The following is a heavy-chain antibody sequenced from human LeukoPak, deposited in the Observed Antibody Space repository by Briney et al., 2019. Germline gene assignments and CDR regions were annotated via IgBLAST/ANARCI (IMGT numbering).Heavy chain of an antibody. CDR1: GFTVSSNY. CDR2: IDSVGST. J-gene: IGHJ4*02. V-gene: IGHV3-66*01. Sequence: GGSLTLSCAASGFTVSSNYMNWARQPPGKGLEWVSVIDSVGSTYYSDSAKGRFTISRDNAKNTLYLQMNSLRADDTAVYYCARANYDSSGYYPGFFDCWGQGTLVTVSS. D-gene: IGHD3-22*01. CDR3: ARANYDSSGYYPGFFDC.